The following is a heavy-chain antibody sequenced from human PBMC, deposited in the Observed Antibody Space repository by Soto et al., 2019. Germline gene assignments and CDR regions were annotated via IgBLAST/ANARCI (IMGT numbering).Heavy chain of an antibody. CDR2: ISNSGST. CDR3: AREVLGTDRVLDI. V-gene: IGHV4-31*11. D-gene: IGHD7-27*01. J-gene: IGHJ3*02. Sequence: QVQLQESGPGLVKPSQTLSLTCAVSGDSISSGIYYWTWIRQHPGKGLEWIGYISNSGSTYYIPSLESRVTISADTSENHFSLRLTSVTAADTAVYYCAREVLGTDRVLDIWGQGTMVTVSS. CDR1: GDSISSGIYY.